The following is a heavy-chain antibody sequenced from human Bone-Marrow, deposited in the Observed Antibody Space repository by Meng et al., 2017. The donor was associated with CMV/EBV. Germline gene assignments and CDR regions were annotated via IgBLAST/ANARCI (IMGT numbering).Heavy chain of an antibody. CDR2: ISGSGGST. CDR1: GFTFSSYS. D-gene: IGHD6-19*01. CDR3: ATSGWGADYFAY. J-gene: IGHJ4*02. V-gene: IGHV3-23*01. Sequence: GESLKISCAASGFTFSSYSMNWVRQAPGKGLEWVSAISGSGGSTYYADSVKGRFTTSRDNSKNTLYLQMNSLRAEDTAVYYCATSGWGADYFAYWGQGTLVTVSS.